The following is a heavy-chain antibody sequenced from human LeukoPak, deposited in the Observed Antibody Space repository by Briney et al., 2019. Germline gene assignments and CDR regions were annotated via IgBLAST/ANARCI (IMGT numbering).Heavy chain of an antibody. Sequence: GESLNISCQGSGYRFTSYWIGWVRQMPGKGLEWMGIVYPGDSNTRYNPSFQGHVTISADKSISTAYLQWSSLKASDTAMYYCARTGGCYDSSGYLYFDYWGQGTLVTVSS. D-gene: IGHD3-22*01. J-gene: IGHJ4*02. CDR2: VYPGDSNT. V-gene: IGHV5-51*01. CDR3: ARTGGCYDSSGYLYFDY. CDR1: GYRFTSYW.